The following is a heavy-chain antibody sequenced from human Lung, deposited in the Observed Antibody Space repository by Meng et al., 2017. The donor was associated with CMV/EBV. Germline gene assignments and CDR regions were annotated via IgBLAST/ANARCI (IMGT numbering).Heavy chain of an antibody. CDR2: ISYDGSNK. J-gene: IGHJ4*02. Sequence: SCAASGFTFGSYAMHWVRQAPGKGLEWVAVISYDGSNKYYADSVKGRFTISRDNSKNTLYLQMNSLRAEDTAVYYCARDQGQWLTLDYWGQGTLVTVSS. V-gene: IGHV3-30-3*01. D-gene: IGHD6-19*01. CDR3: ARDQGQWLTLDY. CDR1: GFTFGSYA.